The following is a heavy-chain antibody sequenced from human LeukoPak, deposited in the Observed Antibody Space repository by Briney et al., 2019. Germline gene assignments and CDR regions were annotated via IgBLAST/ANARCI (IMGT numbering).Heavy chain of an antibody. Sequence: PSETLSLTCAVYGGSFSGYYWSWIRHNPSLKSRVTISVDTSKNQFSLKLSSVTAADTAVYYCARGREYSSSCFDYWGQGTLDTVSS. CDR3: ARGREYSSSCFDY. CDR1: GGSFSGYY. D-gene: IGHD6-6*01. V-gene: IGHV4-34*01. J-gene: IGHJ4*02.